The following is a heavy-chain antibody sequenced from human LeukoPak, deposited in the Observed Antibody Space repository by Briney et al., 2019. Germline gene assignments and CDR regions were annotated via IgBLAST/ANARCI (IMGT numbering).Heavy chain of an antibody. Sequence: SETLSLTCIVSGGSISSYYWSWIRQPPGKGLEWIGYIYNTGNTNYNPSLKSRVTISVDTSKNQFSLKLSSVTAADTAVYYCARRGGYYDIYPIGYFDYWGQGTLVTVSS. CDR1: GGSISSYY. D-gene: IGHD3-9*01. CDR3: ARRGGYYDIYPIGYFDY. J-gene: IGHJ4*02. V-gene: IGHV4-59*08. CDR2: IYNTGNT.